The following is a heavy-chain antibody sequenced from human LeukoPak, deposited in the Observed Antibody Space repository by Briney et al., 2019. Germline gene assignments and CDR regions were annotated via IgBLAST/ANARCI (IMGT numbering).Heavy chain of an antibody. V-gene: IGHV3-21*01. CDR2: ISRDSAYI. J-gene: IGHJ4*02. Sequence: GGSLRLSCAASGFTFSNYIMNWVRQAPGKGLEWVSSISRDSAYIDYADSVKGRFAISRGNAKNSLSLQMNSLRAEDTAVYYCARDEGYSLDYWGQGTLVTVSS. CDR1: GFTFSNYI. CDR3: ARDEGYSLDY.